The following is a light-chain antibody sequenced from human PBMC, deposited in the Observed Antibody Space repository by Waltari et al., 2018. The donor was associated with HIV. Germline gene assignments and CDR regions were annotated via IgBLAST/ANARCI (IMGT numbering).Light chain of an antibody. CDR1: QSVTSY. V-gene: IGKV1-5*03. J-gene: IGKJ1*01. Sequence: DIQLTQSPPSLFASLGYRVTLTCRASQSVTSYLAWYQPKLGSSPNLLIYSASTLVTGVSSTFSASGSGTHFTLTITNLQPDDVATYFCQQYDSYPWTFGQGTRV. CDR3: QQYDSYPWT. CDR2: SAS.